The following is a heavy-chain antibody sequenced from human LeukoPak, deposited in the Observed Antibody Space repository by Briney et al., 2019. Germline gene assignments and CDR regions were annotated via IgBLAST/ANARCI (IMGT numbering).Heavy chain of an antibody. Sequence: GGSLRLSCTASGFTFGDYAMSWFRQAPGKGLEWVGFIRSKAYGGATEYAASVKGRFTISRDDSKSIAYLQMNSLKTEDTAVYYCTRDLKEPSGSYFIDYWGQGTLVTVSS. CDR1: GFTFGDYA. CDR2: IRSKAYGGAT. D-gene: IGHD1-26*01. V-gene: IGHV3-49*03. J-gene: IGHJ4*02. CDR3: TRDLKEPSGSYFIDY.